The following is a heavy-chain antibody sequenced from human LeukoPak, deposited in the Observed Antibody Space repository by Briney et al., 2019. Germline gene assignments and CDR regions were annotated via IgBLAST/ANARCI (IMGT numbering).Heavy chain of an antibody. V-gene: IGHV3-21*01. CDR2: ISSSSSYI. Sequence: GGSLRLSCAASGFTFSSYGMHWVRQAPGKGLEWVSSISSSSSYIDYADSVKGRFTISRDNAKNSLYLQMNSLRAEDTAVYYCAREYGGFDYWGQGTLVTVSS. J-gene: IGHJ4*02. CDR1: GFTFSSYG. D-gene: IGHD4-23*01. CDR3: AREYGGFDY.